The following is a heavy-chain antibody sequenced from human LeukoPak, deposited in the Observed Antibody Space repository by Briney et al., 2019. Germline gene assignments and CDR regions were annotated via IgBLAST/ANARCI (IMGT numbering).Heavy chain of an antibody. CDR2: IYTSGST. CDR1: GGSVNSGSYY. J-gene: IGHJ4*02. V-gene: IGHV4-61*09. CDR3: ARHISSGGTYAHFDY. Sequence: SETLSLTCTVSGGSVNSGSYYWNWIRQSAGKGLEWIGHIYTSGSTNYNPSLESRVTMSLDTSKNQVSLKLNSVTAADTAVYYCARHISSGGTYAHFDYWGRGTLVTVSS. D-gene: IGHD1-26*01.